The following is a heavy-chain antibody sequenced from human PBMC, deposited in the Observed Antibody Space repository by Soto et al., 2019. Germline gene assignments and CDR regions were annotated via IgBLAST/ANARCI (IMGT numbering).Heavy chain of an antibody. Sequence: GGSLRLSCAASGFTFSRYEMNWFRQAPGKGLEWVSYISSSGSTYYYADSVKGRFTISRDNAKNSLYLHMNSLRADDTADYYCARGFCSGGSCPTDPWGQGTLVTVSS. CDR3: ARGFCSGGSCPTDP. CDR1: GFTFSRYE. D-gene: IGHD2-15*01. J-gene: IGHJ5*02. CDR2: ISSSGSTY. V-gene: IGHV3-48*03.